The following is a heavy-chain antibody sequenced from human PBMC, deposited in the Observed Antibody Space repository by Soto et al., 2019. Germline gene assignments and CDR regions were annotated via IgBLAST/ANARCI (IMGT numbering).Heavy chain of an antibody. J-gene: IGHJ6*03. D-gene: IGHD2-2*01. CDR3: TRQPGVPAYYYYYMDV. V-gene: IGHV3-73*01. Sequence: EVQLVESGGGLVQPGGSLKLSCVASGFTFSGSAMHWVRQASGKGLEWVGRIRSKANSYATAYAASVKGRFTISRDDSKNMAYLQMNSLKTEDTAVYYCTRQPGVPAYYYYYMDVWGKGTTVTVSS. CDR2: IRSKANSYAT. CDR1: GFTFSGSA.